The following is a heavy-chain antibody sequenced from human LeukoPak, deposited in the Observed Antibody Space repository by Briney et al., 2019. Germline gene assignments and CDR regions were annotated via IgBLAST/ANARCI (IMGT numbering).Heavy chain of an antibody. CDR2: INWNGGST. D-gene: IGHD2-2*03. J-gene: IGHJ4*02. CDR1: GFTFDDYG. Sequence: PGGSLRLTCSASGFTFDDYGMSWVREAPGKGREWVSGINWNGGSTGYADSVKGRFTISRDNAKNSLYLQMNSLRAEDTALYYCARVDGYCSSTSWSDLYYFDYWGQGTLVTVSS. CDR3: ARVDGYCSSTSWSDLYYFDY. V-gene: IGHV3-20*04.